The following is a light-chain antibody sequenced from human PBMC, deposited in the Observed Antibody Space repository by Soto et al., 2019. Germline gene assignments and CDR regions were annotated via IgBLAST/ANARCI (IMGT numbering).Light chain of an antibody. Sequence: QSVLTLAASVSGSPGQSNTISCTGTNSDIGFYNYVSWYQQHPGEAPKLIIYEVAKRPSGVSSRFSGSKSGNTASLTISGLQAEDEADYHCSSYTSSSPLYVFGTGTKVTVL. V-gene: IGLV2-14*01. CDR1: NSDIGFYNY. J-gene: IGLJ1*01. CDR2: EVA. CDR3: SSYTSSSPLYV.